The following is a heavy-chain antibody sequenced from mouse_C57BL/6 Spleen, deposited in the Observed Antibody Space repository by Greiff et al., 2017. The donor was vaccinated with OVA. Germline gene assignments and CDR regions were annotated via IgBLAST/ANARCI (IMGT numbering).Heavy chain of an antibody. CDR2: IWGGGST. D-gene: IGHD2-4*01. V-gene: IGHV2-9*01. J-gene: IGHJ1*03. CDR1: GFSLTSYG. Sequence: VQVVESGPGLVAPSQSLSITCTVSGFSLTSYGVDWVRQPPGQGLEWLGVIWGGGSTNYNSALMSRLGIRKDNSQSQVCLKMISLRTDDTAMYDCAKHAYDYDVNWYFDVWGTGTTVTVSS. CDR3: AKHAYDYDVNWYFDV.